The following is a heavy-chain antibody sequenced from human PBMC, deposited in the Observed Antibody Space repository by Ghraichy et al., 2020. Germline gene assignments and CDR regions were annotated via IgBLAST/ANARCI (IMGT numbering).Heavy chain of an antibody. J-gene: IGHJ4*02. D-gene: IGHD6-6*01. Sequence: LSLTCAASGFTFSNYWMTWVRQAPGKGLEWVANIKQDGSEKYYVDSLKGRFTISRDNAKNSLYLQMNSLTVEDTAVYYCARDEDEGVEYFAYWGQGTLLTVSS. CDR2: IKQDGSEK. V-gene: IGHV3-7*04. CDR3: ARDEDEGVEYFAY. CDR1: GFTFSNYW.